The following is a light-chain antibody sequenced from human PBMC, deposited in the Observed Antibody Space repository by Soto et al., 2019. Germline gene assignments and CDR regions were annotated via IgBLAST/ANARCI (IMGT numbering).Light chain of an antibody. CDR3: SSYTSSSTVV. Sequence: QSALTQPASVSGSPGQSITISCTGTSSDVGGYNYVSWYQQYPGKVPKLMMYDVSNRPSGVSNRFSGSKSGNTASLTISGLQAEDEADYYCSSYTSSSTVVFGGGTKLTVL. CDR1: SSDVGGYNY. V-gene: IGLV2-14*03. J-gene: IGLJ2*01. CDR2: DVS.